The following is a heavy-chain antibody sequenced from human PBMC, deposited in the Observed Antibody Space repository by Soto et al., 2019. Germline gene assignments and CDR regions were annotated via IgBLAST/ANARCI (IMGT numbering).Heavy chain of an antibody. V-gene: IGHV3-21*01. CDR2: ISSGSEYI. Sequence: ESGGGLVKPGGSLRLSCAASGFTFSTYGMNWVRQAPGKGLEWVSSISSGSEYIYYADSLKGRLTISRDNARNSLYLQLKSLRAEETAVYYCATDGAAGSVMEVWGQGTTVTVSS. D-gene: IGHD6-13*01. CDR3: ATDGAAGSVMEV. CDR1: GFTFSTYG. J-gene: IGHJ6*02.